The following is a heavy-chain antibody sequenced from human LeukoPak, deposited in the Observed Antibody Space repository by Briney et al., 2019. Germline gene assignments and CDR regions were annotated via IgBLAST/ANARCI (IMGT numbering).Heavy chain of an antibody. D-gene: IGHD1-14*01. CDR2: INPSGAIT. Sequence: ASVKLSCKASGYTFTSYYIHWVRQAPGQGLEWMGVINPSGAITTYAQKFQGRVTMTRDTSTSTVYMYLSSLRSEDTAVYYCARAWRYTDWFDPWGQGTLVTVSS. CDR1: GYTFTSYY. J-gene: IGHJ5*02. CDR3: ARAWRYTDWFDP. V-gene: IGHV1-46*01.